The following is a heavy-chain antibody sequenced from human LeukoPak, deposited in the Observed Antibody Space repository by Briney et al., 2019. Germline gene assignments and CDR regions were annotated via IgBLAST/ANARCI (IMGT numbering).Heavy chain of an antibody. CDR2: INHSGST. CDR3: ARSRSYCSGGCCYSGLYYFDY. J-gene: IGHJ4*02. V-gene: IGHV4-34*01. CDR1: GGSFSGYY. Sequence: SETLSLTCAVYGGSFSGYYWSWIRQPPGKGLEWIGEINHSGSTNYNPSLKSRVTISVDTSKNQFSLKLSSVTAANTAVYYCARSRSYCSGGCCYSGLYYFDYWGQGTLVTVSS. D-gene: IGHD2-15*01.